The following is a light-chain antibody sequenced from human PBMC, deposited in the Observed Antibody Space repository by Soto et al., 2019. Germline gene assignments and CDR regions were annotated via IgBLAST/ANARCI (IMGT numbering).Light chain of an antibody. V-gene: IGKV3-15*01. CDR1: QRVSSD. J-gene: IGKJ4*01. Sequence: ETVMTQSPGILSVSPGESATLSCRASQRVSSDLAWYQQKPGQTPRLLIYDASARATGIPARFSGSASGTELTLNNSSLLYEDFTVYYCEQYHEWPLTFGGVTEVVTK. CDR2: DAS. CDR3: EQYHEWPLT.